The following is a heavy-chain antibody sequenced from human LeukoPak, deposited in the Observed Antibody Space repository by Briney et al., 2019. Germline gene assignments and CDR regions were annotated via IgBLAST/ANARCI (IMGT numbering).Heavy chain of an antibody. Sequence: GASVKVSCKASGYTFTTYYIHWVRQAPEQGLEWMGIIHPSGGTTTYAQKFQGRVTLTRDTSASTVYMELSSLRSEDTAIYHCARDTDSSGWQGAFDVWGQGTMVTVSS. CDR2: IHPSGGTT. CDR3: ARDTDSSGWQGAFDV. D-gene: IGHD6-19*01. J-gene: IGHJ3*01. V-gene: IGHV1-46*01. CDR1: GYTFTTYY.